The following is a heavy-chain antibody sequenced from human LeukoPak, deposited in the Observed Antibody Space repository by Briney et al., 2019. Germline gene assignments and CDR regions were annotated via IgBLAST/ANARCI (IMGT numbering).Heavy chain of an antibody. CDR1: GFTVSSNY. CDR3: ALRGGGQVVPAAIPHFQH. J-gene: IGHJ1*01. V-gene: IGHV3-66*02. CDR2: IYSGGST. D-gene: IGHD2-2*02. Sequence: GGSLRLSCAASGFTVSSNYMSWVRQAPGKGLEWVSVIYSGGSTYYADSVKGRFTISRDNSKNTLYLQMNGLRAEDTAVYYCALRGGGQVVPAAIPHFQHWGQGTLVTVSS.